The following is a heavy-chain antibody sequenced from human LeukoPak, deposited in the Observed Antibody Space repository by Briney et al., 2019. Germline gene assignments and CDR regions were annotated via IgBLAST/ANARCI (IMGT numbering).Heavy chain of an antibody. D-gene: IGHD3-22*01. J-gene: IGHJ4*02. CDR3: AREVGDYYDSSGYYLDY. V-gene: IGHV4-31*03. CDR1: GGSISSDGYY. CDR2: IHYSGST. Sequence: SETLSLTCTVSGGSISSDGYYWSWIRQHPGKDLEWIGYIHYSGSTYYNPSLKSRVTISVDTSKNQFSLKLSSVTAADTAVYYCAREVGDYYDSSGYYLDYWGQGTLVTVSS.